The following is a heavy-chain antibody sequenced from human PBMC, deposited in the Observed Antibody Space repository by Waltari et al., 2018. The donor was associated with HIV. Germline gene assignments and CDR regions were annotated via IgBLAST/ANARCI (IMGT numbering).Heavy chain of an antibody. CDR3: ARDINGGWGY. CDR2: ISRSSSSI. Sequence: EVQLVESGGGLVQPGGSLRLSCAASGFTFSNYTMNWVRQDPGKWLEWDSYISRSSSSIFYADSVKGRLTISRDNAKNSLYLQMNSLRVEDTAVYYCARDINGGWGYWGQGTLVTVAS. D-gene: IGHD7-27*01. CDR1: GFTFSNYT. V-gene: IGHV3-48*01. J-gene: IGHJ4*02.